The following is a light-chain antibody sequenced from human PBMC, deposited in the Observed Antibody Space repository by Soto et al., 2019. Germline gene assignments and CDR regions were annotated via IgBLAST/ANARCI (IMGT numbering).Light chain of an antibody. CDR2: GAS. Sequence: ETVLTQSPGTLSLSPGERATLSCRASQSVSSSYLAWYQQKPGQAPRLLMYGASSRATGIPDRFSGSGSGTDFTLTLSRLEPEDFAVYYCQQYRSSPPSWTFGQGTKVEIK. CDR3: QQYRSSPPSWT. J-gene: IGKJ1*01. CDR1: QSVSSSY. V-gene: IGKV3-20*01.